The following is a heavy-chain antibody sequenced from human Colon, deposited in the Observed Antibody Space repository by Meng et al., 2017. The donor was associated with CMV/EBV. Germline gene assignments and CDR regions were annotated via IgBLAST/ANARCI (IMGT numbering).Heavy chain of an antibody. CDR3: ARVYGSGKYIWFDP. D-gene: IGHD3-10*01. CDR1: RNHFTSYG. J-gene: IGHJ5*02. Sequence: ASRNHFTSYGIHCVRQAPEQVLGFIRFMAPTSATTGYAQRFQGTVTMTRNTSISTVYMELSSLRSEDTAAYYCARVYGSGKYIWFDPWGQGTLVTVSS. CDR2: MAPTSATT. V-gene: IGHV1-8*01.